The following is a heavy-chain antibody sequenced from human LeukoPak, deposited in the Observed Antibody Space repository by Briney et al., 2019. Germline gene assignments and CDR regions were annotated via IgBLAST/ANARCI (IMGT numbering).Heavy chain of an antibody. V-gene: IGHV3-21*04. CDR3: AKDPRLRKTWYSSGWYSDY. CDR1: GFTFRRYE. J-gene: IGHJ4*02. CDR2: ISSSSRYI. D-gene: IGHD6-19*01. Sequence: PGGSLRLSCAASGFTFRRYEMNWVRQAPGKGLEGVSSISSSSRYIYYADAVKGRFTISRDNSKNTLYLQMTSLRAEDTTAYYCAKDPRLRKTWYSSGWYSDYWGQGTLVTVSS.